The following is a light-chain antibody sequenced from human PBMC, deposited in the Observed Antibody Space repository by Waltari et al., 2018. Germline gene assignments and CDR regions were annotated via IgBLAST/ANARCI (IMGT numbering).Light chain of an antibody. CDR3: QQYDNLPLT. CDR1: QDISDH. CDR2: DAS. V-gene: IGKV1-33*01. Sequence: DIQMTQSPSSLSASVGDRVTITCQASQDISDHLNWYQHKPGKAPKLLIYDASFLETGIPSRFSGRGSGADFAFTISSLQPEDIATYYCQQYDNLPLTFGGGTKVEI. J-gene: IGKJ4*01.